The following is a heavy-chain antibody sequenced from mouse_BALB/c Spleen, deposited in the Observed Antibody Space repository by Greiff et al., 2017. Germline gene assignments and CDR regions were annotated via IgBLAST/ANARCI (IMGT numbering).Heavy chain of an antibody. V-gene: IGHV5-9-3*01. CDR1: GFTFSSYA. J-gene: IGHJ3*01. CDR3: ARHGDYDYDWFAY. Sequence: EVHLVESGGGLVKPGGSLKLSCAASGFTFSSYAMSWVRQTPEKRLEWVATISSGGSYTYYPDSVKGRFTISRDNAKNTLYLQMSSLRSEDTAMYYCARHGDYDYDWFAYWGQGTLVTVSA. D-gene: IGHD2-4*01. CDR2: ISSGGSYT.